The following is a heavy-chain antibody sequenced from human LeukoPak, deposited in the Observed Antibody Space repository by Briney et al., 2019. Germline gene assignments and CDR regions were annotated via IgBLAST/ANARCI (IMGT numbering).Heavy chain of an antibody. CDR2: INHSGST. CDR3: ARPAAPRFYFDY. J-gene: IGHJ4*02. CDR1: GGSFSGYY. V-gene: IGHV4-34*01. Sequence: SETLSLTCAVCGGSFSGYYWSWIRQPPGKGLEWIGEINHSGSTNYNPSLKSRVTISVDTSKNQFSLKLSSVTAADTAVYYCARPAAPRFYFDYWGQGTLVTVSS. D-gene: IGHD2-2*01.